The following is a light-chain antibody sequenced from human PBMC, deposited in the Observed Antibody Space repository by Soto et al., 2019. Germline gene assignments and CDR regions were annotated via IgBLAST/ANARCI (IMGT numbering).Light chain of an antibody. V-gene: IGLV4-69*01. CDR3: QTWGTGTVV. Sequence: QSVLTQSPSASASLGASVKLTCILTSGPNTFAIAWHQQQPEKGPRFLMKINSDGSHTKGDGIPDRFSGSSSGTERYLTVSSLRSEDEGDYYCQTWGTGTVVFGGGTKLTVL. J-gene: IGLJ2*01. CDR1: SGPNTFA. CDR2: INSDGSH.